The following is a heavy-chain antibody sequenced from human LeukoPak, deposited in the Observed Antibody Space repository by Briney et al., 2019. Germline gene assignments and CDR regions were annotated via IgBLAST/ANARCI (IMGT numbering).Heavy chain of an antibody. V-gene: IGHV3-74*01. J-gene: IGHJ4*02. D-gene: IGHD3-10*01. CDR3: ATGNYGSGSSSDY. CDR1: RFTFSSFW. Sequence: GGSLRLSCAASRFTFSSFWMHWVRQAPGKGLVWVSRINGDGGTTSYADSVKGRFIISRDNAKSTLYLQMNSLRAEDTAVYYCATGNYGSGSSSDYWGQGTLVTVSS. CDR2: INGDGGTT.